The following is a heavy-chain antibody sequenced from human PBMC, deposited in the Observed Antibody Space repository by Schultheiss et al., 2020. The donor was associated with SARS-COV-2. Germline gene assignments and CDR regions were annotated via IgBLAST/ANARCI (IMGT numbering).Heavy chain of an antibody. Sequence: SETLSLTCAVYGGSFSGYYWSWIRQSPGRGLEWIGYIYHSGGTRYHPSLKSRVTISLDTSKNQFSLKLTSVIAADTAVYYCARVDLETALVGGLDVWGQGSTVTVSS. V-gene: IGHV4-59*13. CDR1: GGSFSGYY. CDR3: ARVDLETALVGGLDV. D-gene: IGHD5-18*01. J-gene: IGHJ6*02. CDR2: IYHSGGT.